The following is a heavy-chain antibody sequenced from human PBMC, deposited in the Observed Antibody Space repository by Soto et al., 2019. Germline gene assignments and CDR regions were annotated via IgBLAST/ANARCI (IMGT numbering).Heavy chain of an antibody. V-gene: IGHV1-18*01. Sequence: GASVKVSCKASGYTFTSYGISWVRQAPGQGLEWMGWISAYNGNTNYAQKLQGRVTMTTDTSTSTAYMELRSLRSDDTAVYYCARDLVGRGAYSSSWYRYYGMDVRGQGTTVTVSS. D-gene: IGHD6-13*01. CDR1: GYTFTSYG. CDR2: ISAYNGNT. J-gene: IGHJ6*02. CDR3: ARDLVGRGAYSSSWYRYYGMDV.